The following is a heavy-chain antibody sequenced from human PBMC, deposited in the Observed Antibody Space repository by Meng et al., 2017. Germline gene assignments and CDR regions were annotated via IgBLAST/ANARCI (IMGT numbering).Heavy chain of an antibody. V-gene: IGHV1-46*01. CDR1: GYTFTSYY. J-gene: IGHJ6*02. CDR2: INPSGGST. Sequence: ASVKVSCKASGYTFTSYYMHWVRQAPGQGLEWMGIINPSGGSTSYAQKFQGRVTMTRNTSISTAYMELSSLRSEDTAVYYCARTGYCSSTSCYGPRDYYYYYGMDVWGQGTTVTVSS. CDR3: ARTGYCSSTSCYGPRDYYYYYGMDV. D-gene: IGHD2-2*01.